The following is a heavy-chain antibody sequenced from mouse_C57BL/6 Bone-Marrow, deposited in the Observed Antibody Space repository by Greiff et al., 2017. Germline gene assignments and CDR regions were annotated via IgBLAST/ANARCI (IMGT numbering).Heavy chain of an antibody. D-gene: IGHD2-4*01. CDR3: AMVYYDYDGGYFDY. CDR2: INPNNGGT. Sequence: EVQLQQSGPELVKPGASVKISCKASGYTFTDYYMNWVKQSHGKSLEWIGDINPNNGGTSYNQKFKGKATFTVDKSSSTAYMELRSLTSDDSAVYYCAMVYYDYDGGYFDYWGQGTTLPVSS. J-gene: IGHJ2*01. CDR1: GYTFTDYY. V-gene: IGHV1-26*01.